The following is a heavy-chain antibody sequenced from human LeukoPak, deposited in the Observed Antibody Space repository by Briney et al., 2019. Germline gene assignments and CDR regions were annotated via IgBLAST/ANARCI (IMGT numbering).Heavy chain of an antibody. CDR1: GFSFNNYW. J-gene: IGHJ4*02. V-gene: IGHV3-7*05. D-gene: IGHD3-10*01. Sequence: PGGSLRLSCAASGFSFNNYWLSWVHQAPGKGLDWVANISQAGSDKYYLDSVKGRFTISRDNAENSLYLQMNSLRAEDTAVYYCARGMIRGVMDDYWGQGTLVTVSS. CDR2: ISQAGSDK. CDR3: ARGMIRGVMDDY.